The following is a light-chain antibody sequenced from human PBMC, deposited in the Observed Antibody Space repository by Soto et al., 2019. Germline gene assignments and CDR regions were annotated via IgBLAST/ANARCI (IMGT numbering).Light chain of an antibody. V-gene: IGKV1-39*01. CDR2: LAS. J-gene: IGKJ5*01. Sequence: EIPMTQSPSSLSASVGDRVTITCRASQTINTYLNWYQQKPGQAPKLLIYLASSLQSGVPSRFTGSGSGTDFTLTINSLHPEDFATYYCQQSFANPTFGQGTRLEIK. CDR3: QQSFANPT. CDR1: QTINTY.